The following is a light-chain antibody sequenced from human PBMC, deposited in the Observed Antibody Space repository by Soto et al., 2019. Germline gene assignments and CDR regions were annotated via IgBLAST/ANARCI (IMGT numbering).Light chain of an antibody. CDR2: AAS. CDR1: EDIKTS. J-gene: IGKJ5*01. V-gene: IGKV1-16*02. Sequence: DLQMTQSPSSLSASVGDRVTITCRASEDIKTSVAWFQQKPGQAPESLIFAASLLQDGVPPKFSGRGSWTRFPLTISSLQPDDFATYYCQQYDSFPLTFGQGTRLEIE. CDR3: QQYDSFPLT.